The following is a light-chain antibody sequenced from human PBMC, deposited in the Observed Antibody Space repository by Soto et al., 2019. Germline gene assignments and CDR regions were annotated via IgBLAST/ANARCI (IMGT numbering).Light chain of an antibody. CDR2: EVS. CDR1: SGDVGGYNS. V-gene: IGLV2-14*01. CDR3: SSDTTSSTLTYV. J-gene: IGLJ1*01. Sequence: QSALTQPASVSGSPGQSITISCTGTSGDVGGYNSVSWYQQHPGKAPKLMIYEVSNRPSGVSNRFSGSKSGNTASLTISGLQAEDEADYYCSSDTTSSTLTYVFGTG.